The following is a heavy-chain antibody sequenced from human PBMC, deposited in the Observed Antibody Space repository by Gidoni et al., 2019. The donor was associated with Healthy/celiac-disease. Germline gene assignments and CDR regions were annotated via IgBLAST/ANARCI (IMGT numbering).Heavy chain of an antibody. Sequence: QVQLVESGGGVVQPGRSLSLSCAASGFTFRSYAMHWVRQAPGKGLEWVAVISYDGSNKYYADSVKGRFTISRDNSKNTLYLQMNSLRAEDTAVYYCARAYSNYDYYYYGMDVWGQGTTVTVSS. D-gene: IGHD4-4*01. V-gene: IGHV3-30*04. CDR1: GFTFRSYA. CDR2: ISYDGSNK. CDR3: ARAYSNYDYYYYGMDV. J-gene: IGHJ6*02.